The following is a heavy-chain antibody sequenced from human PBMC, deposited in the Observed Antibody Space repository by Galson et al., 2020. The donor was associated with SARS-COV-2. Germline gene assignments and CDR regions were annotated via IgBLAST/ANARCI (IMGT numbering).Heavy chain of an antibody. CDR2: INQDGSEK. Sequence: GGSLRLSCTASGFIFSSYWMTWVRQAPGKGLEWVANINQDGSEKYYVDSVKGRFTVSRDNAQSSLFLQMNSLRAEDTAVYYCAGSRSAYYYGMDIWGQGTTVTVPS. CDR1: GFIFSSYW. CDR3: AGSRSAYYYGMDI. V-gene: IGHV3-7*01. J-gene: IGHJ6*02.